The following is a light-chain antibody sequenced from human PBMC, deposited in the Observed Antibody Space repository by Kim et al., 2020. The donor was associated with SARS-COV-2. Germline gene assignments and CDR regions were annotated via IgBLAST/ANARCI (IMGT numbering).Light chain of an antibody. CDR2: QDN. CDR3: QAWDSITVV. J-gene: IGLJ2*01. CDR1: KLGDKY. V-gene: IGLV3-1*01. Sequence: SVSAGQTASINSSGDKLGDKYACWYQQKPGQSPVLDIFQDNKRPSGIPERFSSSNSGNTATLTISGTQAMDEADYYCQAWDSITVVFGGGTKLTVL.